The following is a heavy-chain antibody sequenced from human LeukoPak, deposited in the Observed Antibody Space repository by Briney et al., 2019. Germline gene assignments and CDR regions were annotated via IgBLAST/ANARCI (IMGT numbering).Heavy chain of an antibody. CDR3: TRDLNSGGSC. CDR2: IHSGGNT. J-gene: IGHJ4*02. CDR1: GYTVSSSY. D-gene: IGHD2-15*01. V-gene: IGHV3-53*01. Sequence: GGSLRLSCAASGYTVSSSYMSWVRQAPGKGLEWVSVIHSGGNTYCADSVKGRFTISRDNSKNTLYLQMNSLRAEDTAVYYCTRDLNSGGSCWGQGTLVTVSS.